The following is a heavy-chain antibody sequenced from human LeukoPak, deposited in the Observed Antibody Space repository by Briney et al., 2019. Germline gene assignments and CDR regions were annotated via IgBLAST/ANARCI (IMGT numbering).Heavy chain of an antibody. CDR2: VNPNSGNT. CDR1: GYTFTSYD. Sequence: ASVKVSCKASGYTFTSYDINWVRQDTGQGLEWMGWVNPNSGNTGYAQKFQGRVTMTRNTSISTAYMELSSLRSEDTAVYYCARGLSVVAATSPQSDYWGQGTLVTVSS. J-gene: IGHJ4*02. V-gene: IGHV1-8*01. CDR3: ARGLSVVAATSPQSDY. D-gene: IGHD2-15*01.